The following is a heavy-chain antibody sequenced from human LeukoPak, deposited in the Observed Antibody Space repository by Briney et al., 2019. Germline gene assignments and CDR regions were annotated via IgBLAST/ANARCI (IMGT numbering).Heavy chain of an antibody. CDR1: GGSFSGYY. V-gene: IGHV4-34*01. D-gene: IGHD5-18*01. J-gene: IGHJ4*02. CDR2: INHFGRT. CDR3: ARSYRAHQTFYSSHFFDY. Sequence: NPSETLSLTCAVYGGSFSGYYWNWIRQPLGKGLEWIGEINHFGRTKYNPSLKSQVTISGDTSKNQFSLKINSLTAADTAVYYCARSYRAHQTFYSSHFFDYWGQGTLVTVSS.